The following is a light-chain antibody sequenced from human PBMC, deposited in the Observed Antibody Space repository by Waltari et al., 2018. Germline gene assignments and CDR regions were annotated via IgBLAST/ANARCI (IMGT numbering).Light chain of an antibody. Sequence: QSALTQPRSVSGSPGQSVTISCSGTSSDFNGYNYVSWYQQLPGKAPKLMIYDVVKRPSGVLDRFSASKSGNTASLTISGLQAEDEADYYCCSYVGSNVVFGGGTKLTVL. CDR2: DVV. CDR1: SSDFNGYNY. CDR3: CSYVGSNVV. V-gene: IGLV2-11*01. J-gene: IGLJ2*01.